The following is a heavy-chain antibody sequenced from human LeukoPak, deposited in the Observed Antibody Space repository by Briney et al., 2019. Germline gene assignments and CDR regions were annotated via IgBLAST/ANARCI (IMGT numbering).Heavy chain of an antibody. D-gene: IGHD3-10*01. Sequence: SETLSLTCTVSGGSISSSSYYWGWIRQPPGKGLEWIGSIYYSGSAYYNPSLKSRVTISVATSKNQSSLKLSSVTAADTAVYYCARQGLLWFGEARFDPWGQGTLVTVSS. J-gene: IGHJ5*02. CDR2: IYYSGSA. CDR1: GGSISSSSYY. CDR3: ARQGLLWFGEARFDP. V-gene: IGHV4-39*01.